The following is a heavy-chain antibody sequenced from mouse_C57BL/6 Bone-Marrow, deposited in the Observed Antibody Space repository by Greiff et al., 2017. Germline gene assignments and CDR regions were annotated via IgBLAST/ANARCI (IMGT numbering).Heavy chain of an antibody. J-gene: IGHJ1*03. V-gene: IGHV5-12*01. Sequence: DVMLVESGGGLVQPGGSLKLSCAASGFTFSDYYMYWVRQTPEKRLEWVAYISNGGGSTYYPDTVKGRFTFSRDNAKNTLYLQMSRLKSEDTAMYYGARLGYGSSPYWYIDVWGTGTTVTVSS. CDR1: GFTFSDYY. CDR3: ARLGYGSSPYWYIDV. CDR2: ISNGGGST. D-gene: IGHD1-1*01.